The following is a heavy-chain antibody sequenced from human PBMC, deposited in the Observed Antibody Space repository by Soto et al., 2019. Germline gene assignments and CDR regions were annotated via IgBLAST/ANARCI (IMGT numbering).Heavy chain of an antibody. V-gene: IGHV1-18*01. Sequence: ASVKVSCKASGYTFTSYGISWVRQAPGQGLEWMGWISAYNGNTNYAQKLQGRVTMTTDTSTSTAYMELRSLRSDDTAVYYCARDLRRAYYYYYMDVWGKGTTVTVSS. CDR1: GYTFTSYG. D-gene: IGHD4-17*01. CDR3: ARDLRRAYYYYYMDV. J-gene: IGHJ6*03. CDR2: ISAYNGNT.